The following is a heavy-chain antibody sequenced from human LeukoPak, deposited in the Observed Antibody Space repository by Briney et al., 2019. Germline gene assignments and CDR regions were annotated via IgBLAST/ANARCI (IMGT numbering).Heavy chain of an antibody. D-gene: IGHD6-19*01. CDR1: GFTFSTYW. CDR3: AREPAVAGNWFDP. V-gene: IGHV3-74*01. Sequence: GGSLRLSCAASGFTFSTYWMHWVRQAPGKGLVWVSRIKNDGSSTNYADSVRGRFTISRDNAKNTLYLQMNSLRAEDTAVYYCAREPAVAGNWFDPWGQGTLVTVSS. J-gene: IGHJ5*02. CDR2: IKNDGSST.